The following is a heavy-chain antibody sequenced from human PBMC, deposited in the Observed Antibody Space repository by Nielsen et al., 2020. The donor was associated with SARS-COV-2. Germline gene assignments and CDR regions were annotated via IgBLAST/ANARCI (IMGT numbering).Heavy chain of an antibody. J-gene: IGHJ6*02. D-gene: IGHD3-10*01. CDR3: AKDLSALTYYYGSGNDGMDV. CDR2: ISGSGGDT. V-gene: IGHV3-23*01. Sequence: WIRQPPGKGLEWVSAISGSGGDTYYADSVKGRFTISRDNSKNTLYLQMNSLRAEDTAVYYCAKDLSALTYYYGSGNDGMDVWGQGTTVTVSS.